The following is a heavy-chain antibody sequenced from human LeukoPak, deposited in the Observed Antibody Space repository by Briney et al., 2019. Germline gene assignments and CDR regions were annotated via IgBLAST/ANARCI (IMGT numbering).Heavy chain of an antibody. CDR3: ATYTHWVAGDV. CDR2: VNPDGSAK. CDR1: GFTFSDSW. D-gene: IGHD3-16*01. Sequence: GGSLKLSCAASGFTFSDSWMSWVRQAPGQGLEWVANVNPDGSAKDYVDSVKGRFTISRDNAGSSLFLQMSSLRAEDTAVYYCATYTHWVAGDVWGQGTTVTVSS. J-gene: IGHJ6*02. V-gene: IGHV3-7*01.